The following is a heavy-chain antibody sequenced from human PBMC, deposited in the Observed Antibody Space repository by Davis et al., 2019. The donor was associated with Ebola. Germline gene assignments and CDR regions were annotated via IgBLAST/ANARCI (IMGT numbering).Heavy chain of an antibody. J-gene: IGHJ6*02. CDR2: ISYDGSNK. Sequence: PGGSLRLSCAASGFTFSSYAMHWVRQAPGKGLEWVAVISYDGSNKYYADSVKGRFTISRDNSKNTLTLQMTGLGPEDTAVYYCVKDRGEMATIAYYSSGMDVWGQGTTVTVSS. V-gene: IGHV3-30-3*01. D-gene: IGHD5-24*01. CDR1: GFTFSSYA. CDR3: VKDRGEMATIAYYSSGMDV.